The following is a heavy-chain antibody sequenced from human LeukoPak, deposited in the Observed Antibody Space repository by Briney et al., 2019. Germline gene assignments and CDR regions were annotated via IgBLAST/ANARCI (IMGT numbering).Heavy chain of an antibody. CDR1: GFTFGDYT. D-gene: IGHD3-10*01. V-gene: IGHV3-49*04. Sequence: SLRLSCTASGFTFGDYTMNWVRQAPGKGLEWVGLIRSKAYGGTTEYAASVKGRFIISRDDSKSIAYLQMNSLKTEDTAVYYCVGEYFDHWGQGTLVTVSS. CDR3: VGEYFDH. J-gene: IGHJ4*02. CDR2: IRSKAYGGTT.